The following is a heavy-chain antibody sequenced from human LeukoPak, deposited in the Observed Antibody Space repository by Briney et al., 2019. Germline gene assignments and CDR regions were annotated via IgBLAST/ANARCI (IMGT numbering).Heavy chain of an antibody. CDR2: ISYDGSNK. D-gene: IGHD3-3*01. V-gene: IGHV3-30-3*01. CDR1: GFTFSSYA. J-gene: IGHJ4*02. Sequence: PGGSLRLSCAASGFTFSSYAMHWVRQAPGKGLEWVAVISYDGSNKYYADSVKGRFTISRDNSKNTLYLQMNSLRAEDTAVYCCAVLYDPQDPDYFDYWGQGTLVTVSS. CDR3: AVLYDPQDPDYFDY.